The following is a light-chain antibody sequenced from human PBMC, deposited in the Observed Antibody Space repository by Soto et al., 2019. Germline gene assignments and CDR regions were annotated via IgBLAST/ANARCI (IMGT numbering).Light chain of an antibody. CDR2: EVS. CDR1: SSDVGTYKY. V-gene: IGLV2-8*01. J-gene: IGLJ2*01. Sequence: QSALTQPPSASGSPGQSVTISCTGSSSDVGTYKYVSWYQHHPGRAPKVMIYEVSKRPSGVPDRFSGSKSGNTASLTVSGLQAEDEADYYCASYAGNNNVIFGGGTKLTVL. CDR3: ASYAGNNNVI.